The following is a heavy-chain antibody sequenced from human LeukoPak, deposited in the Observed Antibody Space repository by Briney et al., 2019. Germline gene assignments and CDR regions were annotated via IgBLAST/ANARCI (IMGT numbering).Heavy chain of an antibody. CDR3: AREWGRGRTYYYDSSGVWYFDL. Sequence: PGGSLRLSCAASGFTFSSYGMHWVRQAPGKGLEWVAVIWYDGSNKYYADSVKGRFTISRDNSKNTLYLQMNSLRAEDTAVYYCAREWGRGRTYYYDSSGVWYFDLWGRGTLVTVSS. D-gene: IGHD3-22*01. J-gene: IGHJ2*01. CDR2: IWYDGSNK. CDR1: GFTFSSYG. V-gene: IGHV3-33*01.